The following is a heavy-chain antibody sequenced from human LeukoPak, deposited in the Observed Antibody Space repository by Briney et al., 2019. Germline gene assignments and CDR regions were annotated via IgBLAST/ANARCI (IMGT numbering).Heavy chain of an antibody. CDR3: ARLRYGSGNSNTWPAP. V-gene: IGHV1-18*01. CDR1: GYTFNNAG. D-gene: IGHD3-10*01. J-gene: IGHJ5*02. CDR2: ISRSHGNT. Sequence: ASVMVSSKASGYTFNNAGNSWGRQAPGQGLEWMGLISRSHGNTNYGQRFQGRFILTSHTSMRRVDLELRSLKSDDSAVYYSARLRYGSGNSNTWPAPWGQGTLVTVSA.